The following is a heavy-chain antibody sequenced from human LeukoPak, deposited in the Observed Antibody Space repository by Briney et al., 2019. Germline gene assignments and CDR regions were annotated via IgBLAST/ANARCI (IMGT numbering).Heavy chain of an antibody. J-gene: IGHJ4*02. CDR2: ISSSGSTI. CDR1: GFTFSDYY. CDR3: ARDGSSWYLVY. D-gene: IGHD6-13*01. V-gene: IGHV3-11*01. Sequence: GGSLRLSCAASGFTFSDYYMSWIRQAPGKGLEWVSYISSSGSTIHYADSVKGRFTISRDNAKNSLYLQMSSLRAEDTAVYYCARDGSSWYLVYWGQGTLVTASS.